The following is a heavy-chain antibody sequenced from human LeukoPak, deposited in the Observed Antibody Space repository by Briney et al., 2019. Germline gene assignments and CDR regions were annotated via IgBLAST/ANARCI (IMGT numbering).Heavy chain of an antibody. V-gene: IGHV3-7*05. D-gene: IGHD2-15*01. J-gene: IGHJ3*02. CDR3: ARESYSSGWYGRVGAVDI. CDR1: GFTFSSYW. CDR2: IKQDGSEI. Sequence: GGSLRLSCAASGFTFSSYWMSWVRQAPGKGLEWVSNIKQDGSEIYYVDSVKGRFTISRDNAKNSLYLQMNSLRAEDTAVYYCARESYSSGWYGRVGAVDIWGQGTMVTVSS.